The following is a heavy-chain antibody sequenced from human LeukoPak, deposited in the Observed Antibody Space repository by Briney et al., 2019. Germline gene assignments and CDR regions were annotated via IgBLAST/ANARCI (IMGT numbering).Heavy chain of an antibody. CDR2: TYYRSKWYN. CDR1: GDSVSSNSAA. CDR3: ARDLVPPGGFDY. D-gene: IGHD2-2*01. J-gene: IGHJ4*02. Sequence: SQTLSLTWAISGDSVSSNSAAWNWIRQSPSRGLEWLGRTYYRSKWYNDYAVSVKSRITLHPDPSKNQFSLQLNSVTPEDTAVYYCARDLVPPGGFDYWGQGTLVTVSS. V-gene: IGHV6-1*01.